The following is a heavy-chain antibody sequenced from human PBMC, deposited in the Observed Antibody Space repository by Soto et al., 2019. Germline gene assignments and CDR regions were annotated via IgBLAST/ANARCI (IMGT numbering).Heavy chain of an antibody. D-gene: IGHD6-19*01. V-gene: IGHV3-33*01. J-gene: IGHJ5*02. CDR3: AWPYSSNPSWFDP. Sequence: PGGSLRLSCAASGFTFSNYGMHWVRQAPGKGLEWVAVLRDDANDAYYADSVKGRFTISRDNSKNTLYLQMRRLRAEDTAVYYCAWPYSSNPSWFDPPGQGTPVTVS. CDR1: GFTFSNYG. CDR2: LRDDANDA.